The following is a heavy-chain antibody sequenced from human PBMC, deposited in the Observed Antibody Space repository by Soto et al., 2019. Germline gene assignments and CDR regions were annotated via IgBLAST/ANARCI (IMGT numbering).Heavy chain of an antibody. V-gene: IGHV4-38-2*02. CDR1: SYSISGGFY. CDR3: ARDPSSSWEGDNWFDP. J-gene: IGHJ5*02. Sequence: SETLSLTCAVSSYSISGGFYWAWIRQPAGKGLEWIGNIYHSGSTNYDPSLKSRVTMSVATSKNQFSLKLSSVTAADTAVYYCARDPSSSWEGDNWFDPWGQGTLVTVSS. D-gene: IGHD6-13*01. CDR2: IYHSGST.